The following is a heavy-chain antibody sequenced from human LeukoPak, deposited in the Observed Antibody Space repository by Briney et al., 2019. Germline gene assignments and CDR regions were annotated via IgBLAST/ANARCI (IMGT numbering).Heavy chain of an antibody. V-gene: IGHV5-51*01. CDR2: IYPGDSDT. CDR1: GYRFTSYW. Sequence: GESLKISCKGSGYRFTSYWIGWVRQMPGKGLEWMRIIYPGDSDTRYSPSFQGHVTISADKSISTAYLQWSSLKASDTAMYYCARRGYCDYNNWFDPWGQGTLVTVSS. D-gene: IGHD4-17*01. CDR3: ARRGYCDYNNWFDP. J-gene: IGHJ5*02.